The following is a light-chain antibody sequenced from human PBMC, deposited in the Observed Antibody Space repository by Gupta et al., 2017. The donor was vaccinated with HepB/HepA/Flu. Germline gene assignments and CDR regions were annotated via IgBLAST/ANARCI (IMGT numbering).Light chain of an antibody. V-gene: IGKV3-11*01. Sequence: EIVLTQSPATLSLSPGERATLSCRASQSVANYLIWYQQKASQAPRLLIYDTYNRATGIPARFSGSRSQTDFTLTISSLEPEDFAVYYCQQRAHWPITFGQGTRLEI. J-gene: IGKJ5*01. CDR3: QQRAHWPIT. CDR1: QSVANY. CDR2: DTY.